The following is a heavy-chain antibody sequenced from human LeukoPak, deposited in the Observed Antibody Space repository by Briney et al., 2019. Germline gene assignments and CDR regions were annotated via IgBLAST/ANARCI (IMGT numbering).Heavy chain of an antibody. CDR2: INCSGGST. V-gene: IGHV3-20*04. Sequence: GGSLRLSCAASGFTFDDYGMSWVRQAPGKGLEWVSGINCSGGSTGYADSVQGRFTISRDNAKNSLYLQMNSLRAEDTALYYCARGYSGYDWCFDYWGQGTLVTVSS. D-gene: IGHD5-12*01. CDR1: GFTFDDYG. J-gene: IGHJ4*02. CDR3: ARGYSGYDWCFDY.